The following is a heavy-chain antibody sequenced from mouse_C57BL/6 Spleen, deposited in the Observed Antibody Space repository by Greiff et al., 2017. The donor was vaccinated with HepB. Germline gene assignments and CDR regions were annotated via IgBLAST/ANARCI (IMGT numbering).Heavy chain of an antibody. V-gene: IGHV1-18*01. CDR2: INPNNGGT. CDR1: GYTFTDYN. J-gene: IGHJ3*01. Sequence: EVKLMESGPELVKPGASVKIPCKASGYTFTDYNMDWVKQSHGKSLEWIGDINPNNGGTIYNQKFKGKATLTVDKSSSTAYMELRSLTSEDTAVYYCARGGLRGLRKFAYWGQGTLVTVSA. D-gene: IGHD2-4*01. CDR3: ARGGLRGLRKFAY.